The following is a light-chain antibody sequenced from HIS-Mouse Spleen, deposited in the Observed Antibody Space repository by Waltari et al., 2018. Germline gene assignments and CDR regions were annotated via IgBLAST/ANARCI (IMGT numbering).Light chain of an antibody. CDR2: EDS. J-gene: IGLJ2*01. CDR1: ALPKKY. V-gene: IGLV3-10*01. CDR3: YSTDSSGNHRV. Sequence: SYELTQPPSVSVSTGQTARNTCSGAALPKKYAYWYQQKSGQAPVLVIYEDSKRPSGIPERFSGSSSGTMATLTISGAQVEDEADYYCYSTDSSGNHRVFGGGTKLTVL.